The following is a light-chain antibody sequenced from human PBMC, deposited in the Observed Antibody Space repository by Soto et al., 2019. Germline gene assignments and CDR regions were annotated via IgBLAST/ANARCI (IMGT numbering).Light chain of an antibody. CDR1: QSISSD. CDR3: QQYNKWPRT. Sequence: EIVMTQSPATLSVSPGERATLSCRASQSISSDVAWYQQKPGQAPRLLIYGASTTATGIPARFSGSGSGAEFTLTITSLPSEAFAVYNCQQYNKWPRTFGQGTKVDIK. CDR2: GAS. V-gene: IGKV3-15*01. J-gene: IGKJ2*01.